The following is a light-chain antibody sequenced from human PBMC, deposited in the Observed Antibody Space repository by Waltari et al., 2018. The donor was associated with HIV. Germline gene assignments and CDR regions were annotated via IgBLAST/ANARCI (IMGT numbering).Light chain of an antibody. CDR1: QSISSH. CDR3: QQSYSSPNN. J-gene: IGKJ2*01. V-gene: IGKV1-39*01. CDR2: SAS. Sequence: DIQMTQSPSSLSASLGDRVTITCRASQSISSHLHWYQQKPGESPKVLIYSASSLRSDVPSRFIGSGSWTDFTLTISSLQLEDFATYYCQQSYSSPNNFGQGT.